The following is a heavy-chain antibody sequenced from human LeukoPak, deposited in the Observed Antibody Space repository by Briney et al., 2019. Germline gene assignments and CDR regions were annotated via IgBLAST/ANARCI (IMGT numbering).Heavy chain of an antibody. V-gene: IGHV4-59*01. CDR1: GGSISSYY. Sequence: KPSEALSLTCTVSGGSISSYYWSWIRQPPGKGLEWIGYIYYTGSTNYNPSLRSRVTISVDTSKNQFSLKLSSVTAADTAVYYCARATTGEPYSWFDPLGPGNPGHRLL. D-gene: IGHD7-27*01. CDR3: ARATTGEPYSWFDP. J-gene: IGHJ5*02. CDR2: IYYTGST.